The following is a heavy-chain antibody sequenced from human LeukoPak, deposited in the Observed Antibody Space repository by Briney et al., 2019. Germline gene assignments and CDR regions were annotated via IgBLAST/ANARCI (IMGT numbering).Heavy chain of an antibody. D-gene: IGHD2-15*01. Sequence: PSETLSVTCAVYGGSFSGYYWSWIRQPPGKGLERIGEINHSGSTNYNPSLKSRVTISVDTSKNQFSLKLSSVTAADTAVYYCARGIRGYCSCGSCFNWFDPWGEGTLVTVSS. CDR3: ARGIRGYCSCGSCFNWFDP. J-gene: IGHJ5*02. CDR2: INHSGST. CDR1: GGSFSGYY. V-gene: IGHV4-34*01.